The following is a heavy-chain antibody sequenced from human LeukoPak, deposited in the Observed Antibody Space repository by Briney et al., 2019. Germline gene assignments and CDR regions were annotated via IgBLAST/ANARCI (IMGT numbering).Heavy chain of an antibody. CDR3: ASSSNRYYYDSSGPDAFDI. Sequence: GGSLRLSCAASGFTFSSYAMHWVRQAPGKGLEWVAVISYDGSNKYYADSVKGRFTISRDNSKNTLYLQMNSLRAEDTAVYYCASSSNRYYYDSSGPDAFDIWGQGTMVTVSS. V-gene: IGHV3-30-3*01. D-gene: IGHD3-22*01. CDR2: ISYDGSNK. J-gene: IGHJ3*02. CDR1: GFTFSSYA.